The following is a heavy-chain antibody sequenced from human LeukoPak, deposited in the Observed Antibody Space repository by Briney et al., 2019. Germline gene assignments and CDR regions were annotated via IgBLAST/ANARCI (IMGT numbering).Heavy chain of an antibody. CDR3: ARDSSSSGWFDP. V-gene: IGHV4-61*02. CDR1: GGSISSGSYY. D-gene: IGHD6-6*01. Sequence: SQTLSLTCTVSGGSISSGSYYWSWIRQPAGKGLEWTGRIYTSGSTNYNPSLKSRVTISVDTSKNQFSLKLSSVTAADTAVYYCARDSSSSGWFDPWGQGTLVTVSS. CDR2: IYTSGST. J-gene: IGHJ5*02.